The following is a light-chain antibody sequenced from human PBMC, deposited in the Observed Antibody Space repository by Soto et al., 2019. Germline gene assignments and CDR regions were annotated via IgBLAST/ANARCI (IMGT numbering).Light chain of an antibody. Sequence: QSVLTQPASVSGSPGQSITISCTGTSTDVGGYKYVSWYQQHPGTAPKLMIFEVNGRPSGVSDRFSGSKSGNTASLTISGLQPGDEADYYCSSFSSSSTPYVFGTGTKVTVL. J-gene: IGLJ1*01. CDR3: SSFSSSSTPYV. CDR2: EVN. V-gene: IGLV2-14*01. CDR1: STDVGGYKY.